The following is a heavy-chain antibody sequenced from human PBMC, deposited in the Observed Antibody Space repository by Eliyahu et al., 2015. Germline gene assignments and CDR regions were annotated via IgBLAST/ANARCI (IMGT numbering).Heavy chain of an antibody. CDR1: GGSISSSSYY. V-gene: IGHV4-39*01. CDR2: IYYSGST. J-gene: IGHJ3*02. CDR3: ARHEGVRWEVNAFDI. D-gene: IGHD1-26*01. Sequence: QLQLQESGPGLVKPSETLSLTCTVSGGSISSSSYYWGWVRQPPGKGLEWIGSIYYSGSTYYNPSLKSRVTISVDTSKNQFSLKLSSVTAADTAVYYCARHEGVRWEVNAFDIWGQGTMVTVSS.